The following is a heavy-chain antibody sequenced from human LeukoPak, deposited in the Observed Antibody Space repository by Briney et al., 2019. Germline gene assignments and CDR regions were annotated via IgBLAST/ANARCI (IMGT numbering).Heavy chain of an antibody. CDR2: IKQDGSEK. V-gene: IGHV3-7*01. J-gene: IGHJ4*02. CDR1: GFTFSSYR. Sequence: GGSLRLSCAASGFTFSSYRMSWVRQAPGKGLEWVANIKQDGSEKYYVDSVKGRFTISRDNAKNSLYLQMNSLRAEDTAVYYCASALAAAGLVDYWGQGTLVTVSS. D-gene: IGHD6-13*01. CDR3: ASALAAAGLVDY.